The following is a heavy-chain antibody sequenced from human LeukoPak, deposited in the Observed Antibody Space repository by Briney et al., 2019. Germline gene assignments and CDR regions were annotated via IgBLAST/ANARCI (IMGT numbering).Heavy chain of an antibody. V-gene: IGHV4-59*08. CDR1: GGSISSYY. J-gene: IGHJ6*02. Sequence: SETLSLTCTVSGGSISSYYWSWIRQPPGKGLEWIGYIYYSGSTNYNPSLKSRVTISVDTSKNQFSLKLSSVTAADTAVYYRARSYSSSPYYYYGMDVWGQGTTVTVSS. CDR3: ARSYSSSPYYYYGMDV. D-gene: IGHD6-6*01. CDR2: IYYSGST.